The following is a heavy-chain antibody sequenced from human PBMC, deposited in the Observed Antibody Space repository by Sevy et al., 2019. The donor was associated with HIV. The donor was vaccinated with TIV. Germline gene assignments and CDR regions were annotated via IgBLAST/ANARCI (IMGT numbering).Heavy chain of an antibody. CDR2: ISGSGGST. V-gene: IGHV3-23*01. CDR1: GFTFSSYA. D-gene: IGHD6-13*01. J-gene: IGHJ5*02. CDR3: AKSPRVAAASTSGWFDP. Sequence: GESLKISCAASGFTFSSYAMSWVRQAPGKGLEWVSAISGSGGSTYYADSVKGRFTISRDNSKNTLYLQMNSLRAEDTAVYYCAKSPRVAAASTSGWFDPWGQGTLVTVSS.